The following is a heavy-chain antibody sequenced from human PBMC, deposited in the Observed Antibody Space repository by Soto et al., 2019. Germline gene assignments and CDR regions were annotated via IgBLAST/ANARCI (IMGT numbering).Heavy chain of an antibody. CDR3: AKGGRHVGPELKPPNFDY. J-gene: IGHJ4*02. V-gene: IGHV3-23*01. D-gene: IGHD3-10*01. CDR1: GFTFSSYA. Sequence: PGGSLRLSCAASGFTFSSYAMSWVRQAPGKGLEWVSAISGSGGSTYYADSVKGRFTISRDNSKNTLYLQMNSLRAEDTAVYYCAKGGRHVGPELKPPNFDYWGQGTLVTVSS. CDR2: ISGSGGST.